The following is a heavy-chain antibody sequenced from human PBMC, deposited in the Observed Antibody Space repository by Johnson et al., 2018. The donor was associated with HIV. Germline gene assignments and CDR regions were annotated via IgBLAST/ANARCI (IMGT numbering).Heavy chain of an antibody. J-gene: IGHJ3*02. Sequence: VQLVESGGGLVKPGGSLRLSCGPSGFTVTNAWMNWVRQAPGKGLEWVGRIRSKANSYATAYAASVKGRFTISRDNSKNTLYLQMNSLRAEDTAVYYWARGGWSYDAGDAFDTWGQGTMVTVSS. CDR1: GFTVTNAW. CDR2: IRSKANSYAT. V-gene: IGHV3-73*01. CDR3: ARGGWSYDAGDAFDT. D-gene: IGHD1-26*01.